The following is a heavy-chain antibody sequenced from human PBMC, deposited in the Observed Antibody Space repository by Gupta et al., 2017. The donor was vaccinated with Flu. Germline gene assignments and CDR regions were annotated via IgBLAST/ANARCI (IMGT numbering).Heavy chain of an antibody. Sequence: QITLKESSPSLVNPTQTLTLTCTFSGFSLTSRGVGVAWIRQSPDKALEWLALIYWDGEKQYSPSLKNRLTITKDTSKNQVVLTVTNVDSVDTATYFCAHRRDLDLLTASGYDAFDFWGQGIAVTVSS. CDR1: GFSLTSRGVG. CDR3: AHRRDLDLLTASGYDAFDF. J-gene: IGHJ3*01. D-gene: IGHD3-9*01. CDR2: IYWDGEK. V-gene: IGHV2-5*02.